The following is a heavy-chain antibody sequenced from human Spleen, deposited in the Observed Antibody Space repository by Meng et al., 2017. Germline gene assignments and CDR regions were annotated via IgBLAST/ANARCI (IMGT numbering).Heavy chain of an antibody. CDR2: ISYDGSNK. Sequence: GESLKISCAASGFTFSSYAMHWVRQAPGKGLEWVAVISYDGSNKYYADSVKGRFTISRDNSKNFLYLQMNSLRTEDTALYYCAKAEYSSGYYFDSWGQGTLVTVSS. D-gene: IGHD6-19*01. CDR1: GFTFSSYA. CDR3: AKAEYSSGYYFDS. V-gene: IGHV3-30*04. J-gene: IGHJ4*02.